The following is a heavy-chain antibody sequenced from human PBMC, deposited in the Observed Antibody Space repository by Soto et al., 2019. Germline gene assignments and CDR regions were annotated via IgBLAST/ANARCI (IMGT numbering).Heavy chain of an antibody. CDR3: ARGSSIAARNFDY. D-gene: IGHD6-6*01. CDR2: ISYDGSNK. Sequence: GGSLRLSCAASGFTFSSYGMHWVRQAPGKGLEWVAVISYDGSNKYYADSVKGRFTISRDNSKNTLYLQMNSLRAEDTAVYYCARGSSIAARNFDYWGQGTLVTVSS. CDR1: GFTFSSYG. V-gene: IGHV3-30*03. J-gene: IGHJ4*02.